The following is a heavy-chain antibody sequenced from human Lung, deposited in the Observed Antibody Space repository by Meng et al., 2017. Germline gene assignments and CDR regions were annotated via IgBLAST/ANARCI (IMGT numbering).Heavy chain of an antibody. CDR1: GGSFSDYY. V-gene: IGHV4-34*01. Sequence: QGRLQRCGGGRLKPSETLSLTCVVSGGSFSDYYWSWIRQPPGKGLEWIGEINHSGSTNYNPSLESRATISVDTSQNNLSLKLSSVTAADSAVYYCARGPTTMAHDFDYWGQGTLVTVSS. CDR3: ARGPTTMAHDFDY. J-gene: IGHJ4*02. CDR2: INHSGST. D-gene: IGHD4-11*01.